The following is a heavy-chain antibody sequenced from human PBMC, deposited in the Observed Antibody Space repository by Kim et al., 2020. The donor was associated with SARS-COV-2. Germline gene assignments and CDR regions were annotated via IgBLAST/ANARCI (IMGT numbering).Heavy chain of an antibody. CDR3: ATDLPHYCGSGSYPCYYYGMDV. J-gene: IGHJ6*02. CDR2: ISYDGSNK. Sequence: GSLRLSCAASGFTFSSYGMYWVRQAPGKGLEWVAVISYDGSNKYYADSVKGRFTISRDNSKSTLYLQMNSLRAEDTAVYYCATDLPHYCGSGSYPCYYYGMDVWGQGTTVTVSS. V-gene: IGHV3-30*03. CDR1: GFTFSSYG. D-gene: IGHD3-10*01.